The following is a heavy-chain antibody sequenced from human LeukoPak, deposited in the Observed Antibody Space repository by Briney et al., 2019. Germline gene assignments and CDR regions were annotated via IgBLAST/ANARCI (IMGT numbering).Heavy chain of an antibody. CDR3: ASKGAGHCYDASCMGSFDL. V-gene: IGHV1-2*02. Sequence: GASVKVSCKASGYPFIDYYLHWVRQAPGQGLEWMXXXXXXXGDTNSAQNFQGRVIMTRDTSITTAYMELSRLKSDDTALYYCASKGAGHCYDASCMGSFDLWGQGTTVAVSS. CDR1: GYPFIDYY. J-gene: IGHJ3*01. CDR2: XXXXXGDT. D-gene: IGHD2-15*01.